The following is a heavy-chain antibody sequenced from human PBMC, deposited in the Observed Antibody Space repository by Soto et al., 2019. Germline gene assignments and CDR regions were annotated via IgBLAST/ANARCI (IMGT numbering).Heavy chain of an antibody. CDR1: GGTFSSYA. J-gene: IGHJ5*02. D-gene: IGHD1-26*01. Sequence: GASVKVSCKASGGTFSSYAISWVRQAPGQGLEWMGGIIPIFGTANYAQKFQGRVTITADESTSTAYMELSSLRSEDTAVYYCVRTTAAYNWFDPWGQGTLVTVSS. CDR3: VRTTAAYNWFDP. V-gene: IGHV1-69*13. CDR2: IIPIFGTA.